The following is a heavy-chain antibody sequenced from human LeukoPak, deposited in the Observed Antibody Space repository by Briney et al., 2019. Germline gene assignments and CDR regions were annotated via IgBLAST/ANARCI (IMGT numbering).Heavy chain of an antibody. CDR3: ARDKSPTYSSSWYVDGFDI. V-gene: IGHV3-48*01. CDR1: AFSSYS. J-gene: IGHJ3*02. CDR2: ISSSSSTI. D-gene: IGHD6-13*01. Sequence: PGGSLRLSCVASAFSSYSMNWVRQAPGRGLEWVSYISSSSSTIYYADSVKGRFTISRDNAKNSLYLQMNSLRAEDTAVYYCARDKSPTYSSSWYVDGFDIWGQGTMVTVSS.